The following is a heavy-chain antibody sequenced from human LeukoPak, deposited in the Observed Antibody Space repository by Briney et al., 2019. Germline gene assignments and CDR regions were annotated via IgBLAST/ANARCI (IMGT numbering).Heavy chain of an antibody. V-gene: IGHV3-21*01. CDR2: ISSSSSYI. Sequence: WIRQPPGKGLEWVSSISSSSSYIYYADSVKGRFTISRDNAKNSLYLQMNSLRAEDTAVYYCARDKQWLGEYDIDYWGQGTLVTVSS. J-gene: IGHJ4*02. CDR3: ARDKQWLGEYDIDY. D-gene: IGHD6-19*01.